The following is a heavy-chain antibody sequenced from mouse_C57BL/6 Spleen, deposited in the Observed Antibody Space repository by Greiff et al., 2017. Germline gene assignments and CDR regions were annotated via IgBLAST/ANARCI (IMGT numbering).Heavy chain of an antibody. Sequence: VQLKESGPELVKPGASVKISCKVSGYSFTDYNMNWVKQSHGKSLEWIGVINPNYGTTRYNKKFKGKATLTVDQSSSTAYMQLISLTSEGSAVYYCSNNWEGYFDYWGQGTTLTVSS. D-gene: IGHD4-1*01. CDR3: SNNWEGYFDY. V-gene: IGHV1-39*01. CDR1: GYSFTDYN. J-gene: IGHJ2*01. CDR2: INPNYGTT.